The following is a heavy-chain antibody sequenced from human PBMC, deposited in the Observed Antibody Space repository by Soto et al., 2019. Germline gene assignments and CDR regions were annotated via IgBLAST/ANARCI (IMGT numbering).Heavy chain of an antibody. CDR1: GYTLTIYG. J-gene: IGHJ4*02. V-gene: IGHV1-18*01. CDR3: ARYSPPHYYDSSGSLPFAY. CDR2: ISAHNGNT. Sequence: ASVKVACKACGYTLTIYGVGGVRQEQGQGLEWMGWISAHNGNTNYAQKLQGRVTMTTDTSTSTAYMELRSLRSDDTAVYYCARYSPPHYYDSSGSLPFAYWAQGTLVTVSS. D-gene: IGHD3-22*01.